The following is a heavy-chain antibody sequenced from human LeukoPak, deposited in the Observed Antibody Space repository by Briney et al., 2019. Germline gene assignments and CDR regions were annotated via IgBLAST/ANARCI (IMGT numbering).Heavy chain of an antibody. D-gene: IGHD3-9*01. CDR1: GYTFTGYY. CDR2: INPNSGGT. V-gene: IGHV1-2*02. CDR3: ARSNVLRYFDWSSTSAGYYGMDV. Sequence: GASVKVSCKASGYTFTGYYMHWVRQAPGQGLEWMGWINPNSGGTNYAQKFQGRVTMTRDTSISTAYTELSRLRSDDTAVYYCARSNVLRYFDWSSTSAGYYGMDVWGQGTTVTVSS. J-gene: IGHJ6*02.